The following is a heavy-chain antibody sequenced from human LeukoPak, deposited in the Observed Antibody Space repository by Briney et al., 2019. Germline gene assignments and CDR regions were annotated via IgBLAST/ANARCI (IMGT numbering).Heavy chain of an antibody. J-gene: IGHJ4*02. D-gene: IGHD3-22*01. CDR3: ARDRSPLYDSSGYLFDY. CDR1: GFTFSSYG. V-gene: IGHV3-33*01. Sequence: PGGSLRLSCAASGFTFSSYGMHWVRQAPGKGLEWVAVIWYDGSNKYYADSVKGRFTISRDNSKNTLYLQMNSLRAEDTAVYYCARDRSPLYDSSGYLFDYWGQGTLVTVSS. CDR2: IWYDGSNK.